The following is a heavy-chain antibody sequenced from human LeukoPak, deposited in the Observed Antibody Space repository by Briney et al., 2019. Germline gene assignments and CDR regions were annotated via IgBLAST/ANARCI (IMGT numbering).Heavy chain of an antibody. CDR2: ISSHGGST. J-gene: IGHJ4*02. CDR3: ARGEYSSSWLFDY. D-gene: IGHD6-13*01. CDR1: GFTFSSYA. Sequence: PGGSLRLPCAASGFTFSSYAMDWVRQAPGKGLEYVSAISSHGGSTFYADSVKGGFTISRDNSKNTLNLQMGSLRSEDTAVYYCARGEYSSSWLFDYWGQGTLVTVSS. V-gene: IGHV3-64*02.